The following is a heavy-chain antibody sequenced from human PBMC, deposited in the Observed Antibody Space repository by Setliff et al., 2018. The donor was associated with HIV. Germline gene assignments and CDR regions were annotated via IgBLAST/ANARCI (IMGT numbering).Heavy chain of an antibody. D-gene: IGHD3-22*01. CDR2: IIPIFGIA. Sequence: SVKVSCKASGYTFTSYGISWVRQAPGQGLEWMGRIIPIFGIANYAQKFQGSVTITADESTSTAYMELSSPRFEDTAVYYCASDEVYYDTSGGGMDVWGQGTTVTVSS. J-gene: IGHJ6*02. CDR1: GYTFTSYG. CDR3: ASDEVYYDTSGGGMDV. V-gene: IGHV1-69*13.